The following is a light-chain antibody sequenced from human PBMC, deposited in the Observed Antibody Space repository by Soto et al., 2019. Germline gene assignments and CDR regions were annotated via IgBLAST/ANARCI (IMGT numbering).Light chain of an antibody. CDR3: SSYASNGDVL. CDR1: SSDVGTYEY. V-gene: IGLV2-14*03. CDR2: DVS. Sequence: QSALTQPASVSGSPGQSITISCTGTSSDVGTYEYVSWYQHHPGKAPKLMIYDVSNRPSGVSDPFSGSKSGNTASLTISGLQAEDEADYYCSSYASNGDVLFGGGTKVTVL. J-gene: IGLJ2*01.